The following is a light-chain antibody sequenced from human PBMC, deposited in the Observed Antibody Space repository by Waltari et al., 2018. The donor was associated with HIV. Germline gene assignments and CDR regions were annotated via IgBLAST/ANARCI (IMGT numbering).Light chain of an antibody. V-gene: IGKV1-5*03. CDR3: QQYSTHYG. CDR2: RAS. Sequence: DVQMTQSPSTLSASVEDTVLITCRASQNIDNWLAWYLQKPGRAPKLLLSRASILESGVSSRFSGSGSGTEFTLTIRSLQPDDIGTYYCQQYSTHYGFGQGTRVE. J-gene: IGKJ2*01. CDR1: QNIDNW.